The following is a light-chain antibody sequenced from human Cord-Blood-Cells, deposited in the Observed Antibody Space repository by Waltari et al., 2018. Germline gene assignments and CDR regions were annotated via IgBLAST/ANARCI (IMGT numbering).Light chain of an antibody. CDR3: AAWDDSLSGWV. V-gene: IGLV1-47*01. J-gene: IGLJ3*02. CDR1: SSNIGSNY. CDR2: RNN. Sequence: QSVLTQPPSASGTPGQRVTISCSGSSSNIGSNYVYWYQQLQGTAPKPLIYRNNQRPSGVPDRFSGSKSGTSASLAISGLRSEDEADYYCAAWDDSLSGWVFGGGTKLTVL.